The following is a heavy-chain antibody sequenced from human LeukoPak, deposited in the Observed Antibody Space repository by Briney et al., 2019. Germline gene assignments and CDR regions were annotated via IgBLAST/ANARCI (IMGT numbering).Heavy chain of an antibody. CDR3: ARGRRSGYTYNWFDP. Sequence: PGRSLRLSCAASGFTFSDYYMSWIRQAPGKGLEWVSYISSSGSTIYYADSVKGRFTISRDNAKNSLYLQMNSLRAEDTAVYYCARGRRSGYTYNWFDPWGQGTLVTVSS. D-gene: IGHD3-22*01. V-gene: IGHV3-11*01. CDR1: GFTFSDYY. CDR2: ISSSGSTI. J-gene: IGHJ5*02.